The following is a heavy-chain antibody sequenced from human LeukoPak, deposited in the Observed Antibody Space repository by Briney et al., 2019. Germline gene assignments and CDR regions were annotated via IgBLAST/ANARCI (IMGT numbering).Heavy chain of an antibody. CDR3: ATGKVVITTEFDP. D-gene: IGHD3-22*01. V-gene: IGHV1-24*01. Sequence: ASVKVSCKVSGYTLTELSMHWVRQAPGKGLEWMGGFDPEDGETIYAQKFQGRVTMTGDTSTDTAYMELSSLRSEDTAVYYCATGKVVITTEFDPWGQGTLVTVSS. CDR1: GYTLTELS. CDR2: FDPEDGET. J-gene: IGHJ5*02.